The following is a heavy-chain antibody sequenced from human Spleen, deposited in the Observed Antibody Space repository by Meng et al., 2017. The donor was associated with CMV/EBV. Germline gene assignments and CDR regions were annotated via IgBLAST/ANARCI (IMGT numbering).Heavy chain of an antibody. CDR1: GFTFSSYS. CDR2: ISSSSSYI. J-gene: IGHJ6*02. D-gene: IGHD2-2*02. Sequence: GGSLRLSCAASGFTFSSYSMNWVRQAPGKGLEWVSSISSSSSYIYYADSVKGRFTISRDNAKNSLYLQMNSLGAEDTAVYYCARATRYCSSTSCYNSYYYYYGMDVWGQGTTVTVSS. CDR3: ARATRYCSSTSCYNSYYYYYGMDV. V-gene: IGHV3-21*01.